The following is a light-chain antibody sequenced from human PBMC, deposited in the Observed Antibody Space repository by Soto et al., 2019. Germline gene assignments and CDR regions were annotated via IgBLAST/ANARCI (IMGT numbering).Light chain of an antibody. J-gene: IGLJ7*01. CDR2: EVS. V-gene: IGLV2-14*01. Sequence: QPASVSGSPGQSITISCTGTSGDIGYYNYVSWHQQHPGKAPKLMIYEVSNRPSGVSNRFSGSKSGNTASLTISGLQAEDEADYYCCSYTTSNTWVFGGGTQLTVL. CDR3: CSYTTSNTWV. CDR1: SGDIGYYNY.